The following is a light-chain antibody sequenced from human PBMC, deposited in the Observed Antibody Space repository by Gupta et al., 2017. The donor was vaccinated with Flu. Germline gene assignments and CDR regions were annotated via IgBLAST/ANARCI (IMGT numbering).Light chain of an antibody. CDR2: GAS. CDR3: QQYSDWPT. J-gene: IGKJ5*01. CDR1: QNISRN. Sequence: EIVMTQSPATLPVSPGDRATLSCRASQNISRNLAWYQQKPGQAPRLLIYGASTRATGIPARCSGSGSGTEFTLTISSLQSEDFAVYYCQQYSDWPTFGQGTRLDIK. V-gene: IGKV3D-15*01.